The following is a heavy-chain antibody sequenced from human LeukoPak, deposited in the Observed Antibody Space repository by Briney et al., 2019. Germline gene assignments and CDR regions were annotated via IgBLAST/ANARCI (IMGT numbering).Heavy chain of an antibody. D-gene: IGHD3-10*01. J-gene: IGHJ4*02. CDR1: GGSIRSSYYY. CDR3: ARSPRELGPYYFDY. CDR2: IYDSGST. Sequence: SETLSLTCTVSGGSIRSSYYYWGWIRQPPGKGLEWIGSIYDSGSTYYNPSLKSRVTISVDTSKNQFSLKLSSVTAADTAVYYCARSPRELGPYYFDYWGQGTLVTVSS. V-gene: IGHV4-39*07.